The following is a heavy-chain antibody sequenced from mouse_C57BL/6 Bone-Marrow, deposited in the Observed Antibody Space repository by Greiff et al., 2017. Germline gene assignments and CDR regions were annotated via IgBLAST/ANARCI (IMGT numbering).Heavy chain of an antibody. J-gene: IGHJ3*01. CDR1: GFTFSSYA. Sequence: EVQLVASGGGLVKPGGSLKLSCAASGFTFSSYAMSWVRQTPEKRLEWVATISDGGSYTYYPDNVKGRFTISRDNAKNNLYLQMSHLKSEDTAMYYCARDDYDAWFAYWGQGTLVTVSA. CDR3: ARDDYDAWFAY. D-gene: IGHD2-4*01. CDR2: ISDGGSYT. V-gene: IGHV5-4*01.